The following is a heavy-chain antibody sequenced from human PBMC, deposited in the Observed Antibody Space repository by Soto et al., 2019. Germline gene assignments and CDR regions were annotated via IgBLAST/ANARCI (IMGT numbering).Heavy chain of an antibody. J-gene: IGHJ4*02. CDR2: IIPIFGTA. CDR3: ATLVGATHFDY. D-gene: IGHD1-26*01. CDR1: GGTFSSYA. V-gene: IGHV1-69*13. Sequence: ASVKVSCKASGGTFSSYAISWVRQAPGQGLEWMGGIIPIFGTANYAQKFQGRVTITADESTSTAYMELSSLRSEDTAVYYCATLVGATHFDYWGQGTLVTVSS.